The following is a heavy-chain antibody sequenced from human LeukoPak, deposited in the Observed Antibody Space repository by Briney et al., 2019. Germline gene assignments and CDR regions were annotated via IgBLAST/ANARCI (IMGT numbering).Heavy chain of an antibody. D-gene: IGHD6-13*01. Sequence: SETLSLTCAVYGGSFSGYYWSWIRQPPGKGLEWIGEINHSGSTNYNPSLKSRVTISVDTSKNQFSLKLSSVTAADTAVYYCARGKRGYSSSWYDYWGQGTLVTVSS. J-gene: IGHJ4*02. V-gene: IGHV4-34*01. CDR3: ARGKRGYSSSWYDY. CDR1: GGSFSGYY. CDR2: INHSGST.